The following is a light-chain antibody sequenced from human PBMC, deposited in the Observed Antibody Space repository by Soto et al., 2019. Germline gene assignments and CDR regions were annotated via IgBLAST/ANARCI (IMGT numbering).Light chain of an antibody. CDR2: DVS. CDR1: SSDVAGYNY. J-gene: IGLJ1*01. Sequence: QSVLTQPASLSGSPGQSLTISCTETSSDVAGYNYVSWYQQPPCKAPKLMIYDVSNRPSGVSNRFSGSKSGNTASLTISGLQAEDEADYYCSSYTSSSTRVFGTGTKVTVL. V-gene: IGLV2-14*01. CDR3: SSYTSSSTRV.